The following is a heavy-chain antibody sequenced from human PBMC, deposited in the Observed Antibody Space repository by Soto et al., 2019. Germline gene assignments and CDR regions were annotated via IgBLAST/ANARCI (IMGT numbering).Heavy chain of an antibody. V-gene: IGHV4-59*01. Sequence: QVQLQESGPGLVKPSETLSLTCTVSGGSISSYYWSWIRQPPGKGLEWIGYIYYSGSTNYNPSLKRRVTISVDTSKNQFSLKLSSVTAADTAVYYCARCYYYDSSGYPPVWYFDLWGRGTLVTVSS. D-gene: IGHD3-22*01. J-gene: IGHJ2*01. CDR1: GGSISSYY. CDR3: ARCYYYDSSGYPPVWYFDL. CDR2: IYYSGST.